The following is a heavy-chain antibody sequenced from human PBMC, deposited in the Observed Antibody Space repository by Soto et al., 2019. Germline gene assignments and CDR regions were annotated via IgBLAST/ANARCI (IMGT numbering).Heavy chain of an antibody. D-gene: IGHD5-18*01. CDR3: ARHQDTPMITLEWFEP. Sequence: PSETLSLTCTVSDVSISTSPYYWGWIRQSPGKGLEWIGTIYYSGSTYYNPSLRSRVTMSVDTSKNQFSLKLRSVTAADTAVYYCARHQDTPMITLEWFEPWGQGTLVTVSS. CDR1: DVSISTSPYY. V-gene: IGHV4-39*01. CDR2: IYYSGST. J-gene: IGHJ5*02.